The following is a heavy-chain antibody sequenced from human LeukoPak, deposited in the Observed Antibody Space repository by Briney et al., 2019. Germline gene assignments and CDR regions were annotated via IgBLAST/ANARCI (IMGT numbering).Heavy chain of an antibody. V-gene: IGHV3-23*01. Sequence: GGPLRLSCAASGFTFSSYAMSWVRQAPGKGLEWVSGISGSGGSTYYADSVKGRFTISRDNSKNTLYLHMNSLRAEDTAVYYCAKSPTVDAAFDIWGQGTMVTVSS. J-gene: IGHJ3*02. CDR1: GFTFSSYA. CDR2: ISGSGGST. CDR3: AKSPTVDAAFDI. D-gene: IGHD4-17*01.